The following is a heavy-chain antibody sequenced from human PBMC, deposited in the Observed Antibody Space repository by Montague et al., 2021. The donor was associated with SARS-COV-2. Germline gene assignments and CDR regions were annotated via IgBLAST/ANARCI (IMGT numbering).Heavy chain of an antibody. CDR3: ARTLYERGGMDV. CDR2: IYSGGST. D-gene: IGHD3-3*01. V-gene: IGHV3-53*04. J-gene: IGHJ6*02. Sequence: SLRLSCAASGFTFGDYGMSWVRQAPGKGLEWVSVIYSGGSTFYADSVKGRFTISRHNSKNTLYLQMNSLRPEDTAVYYCARTLYERGGMDVWGQGTTVTVSS. CDR1: GFTFGDYG.